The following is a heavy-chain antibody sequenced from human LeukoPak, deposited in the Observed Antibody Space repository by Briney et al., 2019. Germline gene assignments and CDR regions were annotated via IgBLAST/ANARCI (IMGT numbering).Heavy chain of an antibody. V-gene: IGHV3-23*01. Sequence: GGSLRLSCAASGFTFSSYAMSWVRQAPGKGLEWVSAISGSGGSTYYADSVKGRFTNSRDNSKNTLYLQMNGLRAEDTAVYYCAKDVGGTMIPRYYFDYWGQGTLVTVSS. D-gene: IGHD3-22*01. CDR3: AKDVGGTMIPRYYFDY. CDR1: GFTFSSYA. CDR2: ISGSGGST. J-gene: IGHJ4*02.